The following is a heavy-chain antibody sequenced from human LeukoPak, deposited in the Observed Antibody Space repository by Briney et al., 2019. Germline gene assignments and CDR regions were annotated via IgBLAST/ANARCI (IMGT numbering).Heavy chain of an antibody. CDR3: ARIYYYDSSGSSFDY. V-gene: IGHV3-20*04. CDR1: GFTFDDYG. J-gene: IGHJ4*02. Sequence: PGGSLRLSCAASGFTFDDYGMSWVRQAPGKGLEWVSGINWNGGSTGYADSVKGRFTISRDNAKNSLYLQKNSLRAEDTALYYCARIYYYDSSGSSFDYWGQGTLVTVSS. D-gene: IGHD3-22*01. CDR2: INWNGGST.